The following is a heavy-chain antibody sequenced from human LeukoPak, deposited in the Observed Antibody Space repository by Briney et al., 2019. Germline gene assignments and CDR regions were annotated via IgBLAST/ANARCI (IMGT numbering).Heavy chain of an antibody. J-gene: IGHJ4*02. Sequence: SETLSLTCTVSGGSISRSTYYWGWIRQPPGKGLEWIGSIYYSGNTYYSPSLKSRVTISVDASKNQFSLKLSSVTAADTAVYYCARRPTYYYDSSGYYFDYWGQGTLVTVSS. CDR3: ARRPTYYYDSSGYYFDY. D-gene: IGHD3-22*01. CDR2: IYYSGNT. V-gene: IGHV4-39*01. CDR1: GGSISRSTYY.